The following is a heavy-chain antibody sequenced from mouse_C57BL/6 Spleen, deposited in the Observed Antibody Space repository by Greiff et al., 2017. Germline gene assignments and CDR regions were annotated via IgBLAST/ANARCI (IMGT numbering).Heavy chain of an antibody. Sequence: QVQLQQSDAELVKPGASVKISCKVSGYTFTDHTIHWMKQRPEQGLEWIGYIYPRDGSTKYNEKFKGKATLTADKSSSTAYMQLNSLTSEDAAVYFCARGGGPYGNYGAMDYWGQGTSVTVSS. V-gene: IGHV1-78*01. CDR3: ARGGGPYGNYGAMDY. CDR1: GYTFTDHT. J-gene: IGHJ4*01. D-gene: IGHD2-1*01. CDR2: IYPRDGST.